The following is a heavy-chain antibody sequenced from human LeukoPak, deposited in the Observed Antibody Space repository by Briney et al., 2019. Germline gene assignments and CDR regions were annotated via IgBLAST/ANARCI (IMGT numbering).Heavy chain of an antibody. CDR1: GYSFTSYW. CDR2: IYPGDSDT. CDR3: ARLLGDYYDSSGYEH. D-gene: IGHD3-22*01. V-gene: IGHV5-51*01. J-gene: IGHJ4*02. Sequence: HGESLKISCKGSGYSFTSYWIGWVRQMPGKGLEWTGIIYPGDSDTRYSPSFQGQVTTSADKSISTAYLQWSSLKASDTAMYYCARLLGDYYDSSGYEHWGQGTLVTVSS.